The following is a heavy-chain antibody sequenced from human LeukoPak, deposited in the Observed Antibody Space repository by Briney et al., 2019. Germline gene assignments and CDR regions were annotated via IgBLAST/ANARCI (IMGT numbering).Heavy chain of an antibody. CDR3: AIGLGIFGDPNWFDP. CDR1: GYTFTGYY. Sequence: DSVKVSCTASGYTFTGYYMHWVRQAPGQGLEWMGWINPNRGATNYEQKFQGRVTMTRDTSISTAYMELSRLRSDHTAVYYCAIGLGIFGDPNWFDPWGQGTLVTVSS. D-gene: IGHD3-3*01. J-gene: IGHJ5*02. CDR2: INPNRGAT. V-gene: IGHV1-2*02.